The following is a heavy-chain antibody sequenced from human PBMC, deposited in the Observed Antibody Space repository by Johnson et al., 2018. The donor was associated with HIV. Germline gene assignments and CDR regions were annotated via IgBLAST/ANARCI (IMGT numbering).Heavy chain of an antibody. CDR3: AREGRSSSYQGSFDI. CDR2: ISSNGGST. V-gene: IGHV3-64*01. D-gene: IGHD6-13*01. J-gene: IGHJ3*02. Sequence: VQLVESGGGLVQPGGSLRLSCAASGFTFSSYAMHWVRQAPGKGLEYVSAISSNGGSTYYANSVKGRFTISRDNSKNTLYLQMGSMRAEEMAVDYCAREGRSSSYQGSFDIWGQGTMVTVSS. CDR1: GFTFSSYA.